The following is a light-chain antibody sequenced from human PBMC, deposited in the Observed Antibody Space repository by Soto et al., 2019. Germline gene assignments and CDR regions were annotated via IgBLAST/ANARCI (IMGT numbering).Light chain of an antibody. CDR2: LNSDGSH. Sequence: QCVLTQSPSASASLGASVKLTCTLSSKDSTYAIAWDQQQPEKGPRYLMKLNSDGSHSKGDGIPDRFSGSSSGAERYLTISSLQSEDEADYYCQTWGTGIQVIFGGGTKLTAL. J-gene: IGLJ2*01. CDR3: QTWGTGIQVI. CDR1: SKDSTYA. V-gene: IGLV4-69*01.